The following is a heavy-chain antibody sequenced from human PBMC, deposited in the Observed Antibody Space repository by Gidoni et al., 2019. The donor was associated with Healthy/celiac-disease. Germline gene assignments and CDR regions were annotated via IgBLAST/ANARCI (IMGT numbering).Heavy chain of an antibody. CDR3: ARTERDTAMVTDAVDI. CDR1: GYSFTSDW. V-gene: IGHV5-51*01. Sequence: EVQLVQSGAEVKKPGESLKISCKGSGYSFTSDWIGWVRQMPGNGLEWMGIIYPGDSDTRYSPSFQGQVTISADKSISTAYLQWSSLKASDTAMYYCARTERDTAMVTDAVDIWGQGTMVTVSS. CDR2: IYPGDSDT. J-gene: IGHJ3*02. D-gene: IGHD5-18*01.